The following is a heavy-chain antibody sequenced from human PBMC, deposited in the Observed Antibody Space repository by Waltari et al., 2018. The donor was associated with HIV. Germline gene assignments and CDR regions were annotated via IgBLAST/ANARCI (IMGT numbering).Heavy chain of an antibody. CDR3: VSSYQRSTGHASAFDI. Sequence: QLVQSGAEIKTPGDSVRVSCKSSGNSFSGYYIQWVRQTPAYEFEWLGWSNPNTGGANYAQKFQGRVTMIRDTSVTATYMNLTALTSADTAVYFCVSSYQRSTGHASAFDIWGQGTVISVSS. J-gene: IGHJ3*02. V-gene: IGHV1-2*02. CDR1: GNSFSGYY. D-gene: IGHD2-2*01. CDR2: SNPNTGGA.